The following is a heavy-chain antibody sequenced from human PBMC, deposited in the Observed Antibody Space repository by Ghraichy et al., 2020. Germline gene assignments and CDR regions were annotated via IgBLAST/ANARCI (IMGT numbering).Heavy chain of an antibody. V-gene: IGHV1-18*01. CDR1: GETVTSHG. CDR3: ARDFLGGSYEDYYYYGMDV. D-gene: IGHD1-26*01. J-gene: IGHJ6*02. CDR2: ISAYNGNT. Sequence: ASVKVSCKTSGETVTSHGISCERQAPRQLVEWMGWISAYNGNTNYAQKLQGRVTMTTDTSTSTAYMELRSLRSDDTAVYYCARDFLGGSYEDYYYYGMDVWGQGSTVTV.